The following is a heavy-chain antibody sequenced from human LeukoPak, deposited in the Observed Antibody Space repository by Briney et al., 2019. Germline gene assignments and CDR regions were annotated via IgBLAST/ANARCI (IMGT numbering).Heavy chain of an antibody. J-gene: IGHJ5*02. Sequence: ASVKVSCKASGYIFTKYYIHWVRQAPGQGLKWMGWMNPTSGATNYAQKFQGRVTMTRDTSLNTAYMELSSLRSDDTAIYYCARLQWLERKFDPWGQGTLVTVSS. CDR2: MNPTSGAT. CDR1: GYIFTKYY. V-gene: IGHV1-2*02. D-gene: IGHD6-19*01. CDR3: ARLQWLERKFDP.